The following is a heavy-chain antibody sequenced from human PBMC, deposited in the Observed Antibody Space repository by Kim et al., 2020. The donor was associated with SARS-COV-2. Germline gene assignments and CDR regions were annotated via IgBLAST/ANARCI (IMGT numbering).Heavy chain of an antibody. CDR1: GFTFSSYS. Sequence: GGSLRLSCAASGFTFSSYSMNWVRQAPGKGLEWVSSISSSSSYIYYADSVKGRFTISRDNAKNSLYLQMNSLRAEDTAVYYCASSPLTFDGYSRPKTIDYWGQGTLVTVSS. D-gene: IGHD6-13*01. CDR2: ISSSSSYI. CDR3: ASSPLTFDGYSRPKTIDY. J-gene: IGHJ4*02. V-gene: IGHV3-21*01.